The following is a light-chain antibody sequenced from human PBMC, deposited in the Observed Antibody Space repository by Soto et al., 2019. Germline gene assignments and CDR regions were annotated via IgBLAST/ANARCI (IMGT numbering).Light chain of an antibody. CDR2: GAS. J-gene: IGKJ1*01. V-gene: IGKV1-5*01. Sequence: DIQMTRSPSNLSASVGDRVTITCRASQSISNWLAWYQQKPGKAPKLLIYGASSLESGVPSRFSGSGSGTEFTLTISSLQPDDSATYYCQQYNSNSRRTFGPGTKVEMK. CDR3: QQYNSNSRRT. CDR1: QSISNW.